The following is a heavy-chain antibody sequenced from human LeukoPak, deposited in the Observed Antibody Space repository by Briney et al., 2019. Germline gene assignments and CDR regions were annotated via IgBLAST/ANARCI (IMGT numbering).Heavy chain of an antibody. Sequence: PGGSLRLSCAASGFNLKSYWMSWVSQAGGKGMEWVANINQDVTEKNYVDSLNGRFTISTDNTKKSLYLQMNGLRAEDTAVYYCARDLQGDYMDFWGKGTTVAVSS. CDR1: GFNLKSYW. J-gene: IGHJ6*03. CDR2: INQDVTEK. CDR3: ARDLQGDYMDF. V-gene: IGHV3-7*01.